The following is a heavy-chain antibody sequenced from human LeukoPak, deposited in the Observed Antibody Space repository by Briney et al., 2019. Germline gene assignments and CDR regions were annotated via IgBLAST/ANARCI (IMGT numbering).Heavy chain of an antibody. CDR1: GGSISSGSYY. CDR2: IYYSGST. CDR3: ASKGGYSYGQQFDY. Sequence: SETLSLTCTVSGGSISSGSYYWGWIRQPPGKGLEWIGSIYYSGSTYYNPSLRGRVTISVDTSKNQFSLKLSSVTAADTAVYYCASKGGYSYGQQFDYWGQGTLVTVSS. D-gene: IGHD5-18*01. V-gene: IGHV4-39*07. J-gene: IGHJ4*02.